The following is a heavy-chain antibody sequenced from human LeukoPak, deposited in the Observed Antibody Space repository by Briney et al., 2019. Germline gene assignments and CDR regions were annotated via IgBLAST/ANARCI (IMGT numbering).Heavy chain of an antibody. Sequence: SETLSLTCTVSGGSISSYFWSWIRQPPGKGLEWIGYIYYSGSTNYNPSLKSRVTISVDTSKNQFSLKLSSVTAADTAVYYCAKGLSSGYHIFGYWGQGTLVTVSS. CDR1: GGSISSYF. CDR3: AKGLSSGYHIFGY. J-gene: IGHJ4*02. D-gene: IGHD3-22*01. CDR2: IYYSGST. V-gene: IGHV4-59*01.